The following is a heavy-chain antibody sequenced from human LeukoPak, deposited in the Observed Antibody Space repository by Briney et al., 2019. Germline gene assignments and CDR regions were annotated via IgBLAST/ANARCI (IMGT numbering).Heavy chain of an antibody. V-gene: IGHV3-23*01. J-gene: IGHJ6*03. CDR1: GFTFSSYA. CDR3: AKANGSGSIYYYYMDV. D-gene: IGHD3-10*01. Sequence: PGGSLRLSCAASGFTFSSYAMSWVRQAPGKGLEWVSAISGSGGSTYYADSVKGRFTISRDNFKNTLYLQMNSLRAEDTAVYYCAKANGSGSIYYYYMDVWGKGTTVTVSS. CDR2: ISGSGGST.